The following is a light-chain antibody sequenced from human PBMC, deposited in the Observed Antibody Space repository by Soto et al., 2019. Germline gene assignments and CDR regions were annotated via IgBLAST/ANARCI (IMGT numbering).Light chain of an antibody. J-gene: IGLJ1*01. CDR2: EVS. CDR1: SSDVGSYNR. CDR3: LSYISSDSYV. Sequence: QSALTQPPSVSGSPGQSVTISCTGTSSDVGSYNRVSRYQQPPGTAPKLMIYEVSNRPSGVPDRFSGSKSGNTASLTISGLQAGDEADYYWLSYISSDSYVFGTGTKVTVL. V-gene: IGLV2-18*02.